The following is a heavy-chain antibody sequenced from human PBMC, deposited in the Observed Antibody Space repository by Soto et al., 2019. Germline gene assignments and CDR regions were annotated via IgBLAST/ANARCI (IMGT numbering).Heavy chain of an antibody. D-gene: IGHD6-13*01. CDR2: ISYDGSNK. J-gene: IGHJ4*02. V-gene: IGHV3-30-3*01. CDR1: GFTFSSYA. Sequence: PGGSLRLSCAASGFTFSSYAMHWVRQAPGKGLEWVAVISYDGSNKYYADSVKGRFTISRGNSKNTLYLQMNSLRAEDTAVYYCARDGQHPRLPIFGYWGQGTLVSVSS. CDR3: ARDGQHPRLPIFGY.